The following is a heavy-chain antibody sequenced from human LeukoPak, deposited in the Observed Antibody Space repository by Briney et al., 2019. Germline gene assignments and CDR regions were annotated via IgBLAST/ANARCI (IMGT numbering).Heavy chain of an antibody. V-gene: IGHV4-39*01. D-gene: IGHD3-22*01. J-gene: IGHJ4*02. Sequence: PSETLSLTCTVSGGSISSSSYYWGWIRQPPGKGLEWIGSIYYSGSTYYNPSLKSRVAISVDTSKNQFSLKLSSVTAADTAVYYCARFRGGMIVVDQLGDYFDYWGQGTLVTVSS. CDR1: GGSISSSSYY. CDR2: IYYSGST. CDR3: ARFRGGMIVVDQLGDYFDY.